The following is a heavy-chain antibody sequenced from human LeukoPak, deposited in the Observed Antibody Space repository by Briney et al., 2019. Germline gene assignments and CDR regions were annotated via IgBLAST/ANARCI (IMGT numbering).Heavy chain of an antibody. D-gene: IGHD3-16*02. CDR1: GFTFSSSA. J-gene: IGHJ4*02. CDR2: ISGSAGST. V-gene: IGHV3-23*01. Sequence: GGSLRLSCTASGFTFSSSAMSWVRQAPGKGLEWVSDISGSAGSTYYADSVKGRFTISRDNSKNTLFLQMNSLRAEDTAVYYCARDRRLGELSLGGSYFDYWGQGTLVTVSS. CDR3: ARDRRLGELSLGGSYFDY.